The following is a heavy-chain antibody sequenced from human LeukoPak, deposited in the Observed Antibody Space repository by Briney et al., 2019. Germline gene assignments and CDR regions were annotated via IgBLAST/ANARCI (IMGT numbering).Heavy chain of an antibody. Sequence: SETLSLTCTVSGGSIRSSYYYWGWIRQPPGKGLEWIGSIYDSGSTYYNPSLKSRVTISVDTSKNQFSLKLNSVTAADTAVYYCAKAVPVTNDYWGQGTLVTVSS. CDR3: AKAVPVTNDY. CDR1: GGSIRSSYYY. V-gene: IGHV4-39*01. J-gene: IGHJ4*02. D-gene: IGHD4-17*01. CDR2: IYDSGST.